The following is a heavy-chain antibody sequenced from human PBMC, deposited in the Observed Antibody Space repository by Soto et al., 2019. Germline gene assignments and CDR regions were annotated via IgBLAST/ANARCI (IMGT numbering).Heavy chain of an antibody. J-gene: IGHJ5*02. D-gene: IGHD3-22*01. V-gene: IGHV1-18*01. Sequence: GASVKVSCKASGYTFTSYGISWVRPAPGQGLEWMGWISAYNGNTNYAQKLQGRVTMTTDTSTSTAYMELRSLRSDDTAVYYCARTDYYDSSDRFNWFDPWGQGTLVTVAS. CDR2: ISAYNGNT. CDR1: GYTFTSYG. CDR3: ARTDYYDSSDRFNWFDP.